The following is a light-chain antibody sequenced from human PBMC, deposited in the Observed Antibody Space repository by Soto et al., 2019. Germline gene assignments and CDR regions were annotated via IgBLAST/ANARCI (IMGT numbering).Light chain of an antibody. J-gene: IGLJ1*01. V-gene: IGLV2-14*01. CDR1: SSDVGAYDY. Sequence: QSALTQPASVSGSPGQSITISYTGTSSDVGAYDYVSWYQQHPGKAPKLMIYEVINRSSGVSYRFSGSKSGNTAVLTISGLQAEDEADYYCSSYTATNTYVFGTGTKLTVL. CDR3: SSYTATNTYV. CDR2: EVI.